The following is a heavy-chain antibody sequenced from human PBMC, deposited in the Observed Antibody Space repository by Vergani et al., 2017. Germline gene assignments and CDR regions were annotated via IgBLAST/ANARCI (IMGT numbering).Heavy chain of an antibody. CDR1: GFTFSSYS. D-gene: IGHD6-13*01. Sequence: EVQLVESGGGLVKPGGSLRLSCAASGFTFSSYSMNWVRQAPGKGLEWVSSISSSSSYIYYADSVKGRFTISRDNAKNSLYLQMNSLRAEDTAVYYCARGSGIAAAGTSWDYWGQGTLVTVSS. V-gene: IGHV3-21*01. J-gene: IGHJ4*02. CDR2: ISSSSSYI. CDR3: ARGSGIAAAGTSWDY.